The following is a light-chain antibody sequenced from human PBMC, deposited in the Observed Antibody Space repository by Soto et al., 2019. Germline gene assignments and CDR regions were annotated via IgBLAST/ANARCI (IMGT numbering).Light chain of an antibody. J-gene: IGKJ1*01. CDR3: QQYYTYWT. CDR2: RAS. CDR1: QSISSW. V-gene: IGKV1-5*03. Sequence: DIQMTQSPSTLSASVGDRVTITCRASQSISSWLAWYQQKPGQAPKLLIYRASSLESGVPSRFSGSGSGTEVTLTISRLQPDDFANDYCQQYYTYWTVGQGTKVEI.